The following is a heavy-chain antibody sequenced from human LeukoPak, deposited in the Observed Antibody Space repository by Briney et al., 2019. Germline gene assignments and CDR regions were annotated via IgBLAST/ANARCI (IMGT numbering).Heavy chain of an antibody. CDR1: GFTFSSYW. V-gene: IGHV3-74*01. D-gene: IGHD3-9*01. CDR2: INSDGSST. CDR3: ARGSRYYDILTGPFDY. Sequence: GGSLRLSCAASGFTFSSYWMHWVRQAPGKGLVWVSRINSDGSSTSYADSVQGRFTISRDNAKNTLYLQMNSLRAEDTAVYYCARGSRYYDILTGPFDYWGQGTLVTVSS. J-gene: IGHJ4*02.